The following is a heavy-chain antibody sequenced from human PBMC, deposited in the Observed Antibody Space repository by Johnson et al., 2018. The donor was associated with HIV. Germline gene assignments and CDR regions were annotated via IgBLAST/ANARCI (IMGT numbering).Heavy chain of an antibody. D-gene: IGHD3-22*01. V-gene: IGHV3-20*04. CDR1: GLTFEGYG. J-gene: IGHJ3*02. CDR3: PREKLDSSGYYDAFDI. CDR2: INWNGGST. Sequence: VQLVESGGGAVRPGGSLRLSCVVSGLTFEGYGMSWVRQAPGKGLEWVSAINWNGGSTTYADSVAGRFTISRDNAKNSLYLQMNSLRAEDTAVYYCPREKLDSSGYYDAFDIWGQGTMVTVSS.